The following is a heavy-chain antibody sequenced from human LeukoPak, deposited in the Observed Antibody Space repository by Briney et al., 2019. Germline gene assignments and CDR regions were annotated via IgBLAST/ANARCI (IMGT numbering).Heavy chain of an antibody. CDR3: ARDSGAGYGGYCSSTSCTGFDY. J-gene: IGHJ4*02. D-gene: IGHD2-2*01. Sequence: SVKVSCKASGGTFSSYAISWVRQAPGQGLEWMGGIIPIFGTANYAQKFQGRVTITADESTSTAYMELSSLRSEDTAVYYCARDSGAGYGGYCSSTSCTGFDYWGQGTLVTVSS. V-gene: IGHV1-69*01. CDR1: GGTFSSYA. CDR2: IIPIFGTA.